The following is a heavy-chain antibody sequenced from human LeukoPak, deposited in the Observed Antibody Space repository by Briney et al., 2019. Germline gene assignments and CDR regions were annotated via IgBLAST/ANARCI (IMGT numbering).Heavy chain of an antibody. J-gene: IGHJ4*02. CDR3: ARAPFSAIPYYFDY. CDR1: GFTFSSYS. CDR2: ISSSSSYI. Sequence: GGSLRLSCAASGFTFSSYSMNWVRQAPGKGLEWVSSISSSSSYIYYADSVKGRFTISRDNAKNSLYLQMNSLRAEDTAVYYCARAPFSAIPYYFDYWGQGTLVTVSS. V-gene: IGHV3-21*01. D-gene: IGHD2-2*02.